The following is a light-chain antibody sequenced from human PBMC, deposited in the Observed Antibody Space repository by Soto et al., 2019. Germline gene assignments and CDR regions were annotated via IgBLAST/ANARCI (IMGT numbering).Light chain of an antibody. V-gene: IGKV1D-12*01. CDR1: QGIGSW. Sequence: DIQMTQSPSSVSASVGDRVTITCRASQGIGSWLAWYQHKPGKAPKLLIYAASNLQGGVPSRFSGSESGTDFARTINSLQPEDFATYYCQQTNTFPSTFGQGTRLEIK. CDR2: AAS. CDR3: QQTNTFPST. J-gene: IGKJ5*01.